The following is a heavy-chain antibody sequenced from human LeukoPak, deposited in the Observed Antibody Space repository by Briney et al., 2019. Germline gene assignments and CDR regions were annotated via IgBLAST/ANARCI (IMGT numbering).Heavy chain of an antibody. J-gene: IGHJ3*02. V-gene: IGHV3-23*01. D-gene: IGHD2-2*01. CDR1: GFTFSTYA. Sequence: PGGSLRLSCAASGFTFSTYAMTWVRQAPGKGLEWVSGINSNGDEIYYADSVKGRFTISRDNSKNTLYLQMNSLRAEDTAVYYCAKEESDCSSTSCYAAFDIWGQGTMVTVSS. CDR2: INSNGDEI. CDR3: AKEESDCSSTSCYAAFDI.